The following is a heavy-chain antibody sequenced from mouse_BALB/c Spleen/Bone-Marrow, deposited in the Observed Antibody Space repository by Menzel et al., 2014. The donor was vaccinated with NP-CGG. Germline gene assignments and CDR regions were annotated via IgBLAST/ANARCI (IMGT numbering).Heavy chain of an antibody. CDR2: INPSTGYT. CDR3: ARGVRGYDGFAY. V-gene: IGHV1-7*01. J-gene: IGHJ3*01. Sequence: QVQLQQSGAELAKPGASVKMSCKASGYTFTSYWMHWVKQRPGQGLEWIGYINPSTGYTEHNQKFKDKATLTADKSSGTAYMQLSSLTSEDSAVYYCARGVRGYDGFAYWGQGTLVTVSA. D-gene: IGHD2-2*01. CDR1: GYTFTSYW.